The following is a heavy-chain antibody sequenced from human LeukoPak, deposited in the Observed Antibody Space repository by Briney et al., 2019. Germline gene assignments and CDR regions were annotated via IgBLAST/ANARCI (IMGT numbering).Heavy chain of an antibody. V-gene: IGHV3-21*04. CDR2: ISSSSSYI. D-gene: IGHD2-2*01. CDR3: ATDTGPEDIVVVPIYYYYMDV. Sequence: GGSLRLSCAASGFTFSSYSMNWVRQAPGKGLEWVSSISSSSSYIYYADSVKGRFTISRDNAKNTLYLQINSLRAEDTAVYYCATDTGPEDIVVVPIYYYYMDVWGKGTTVTVSS. CDR1: GFTFSSYS. J-gene: IGHJ6*03.